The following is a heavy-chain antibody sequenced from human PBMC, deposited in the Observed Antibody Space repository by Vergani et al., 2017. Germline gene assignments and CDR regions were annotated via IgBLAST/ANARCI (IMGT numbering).Heavy chain of an antibody. Sequence: QVQLVQSGAEVKKPGASVKVSCKASGYTFTSYGISWVRQAPGQGLEWMGWISAYNGNTNYAQKLQGRGTMTTDTSTSTAYMELRSLRSDDTAVYYCARGTALEVLSGQGTETEFDPWGQGTLVTVSS. J-gene: IGHJ5*02. CDR2: ISAYNGNT. D-gene: IGHD3-3*01. CDR1: GYTFTSYG. V-gene: IGHV1-18*01. CDR3: ARGTALEVLSGQGTETEFDP.